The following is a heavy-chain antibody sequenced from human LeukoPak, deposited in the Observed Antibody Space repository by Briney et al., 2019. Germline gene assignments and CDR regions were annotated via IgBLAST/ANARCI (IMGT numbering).Heavy chain of an antibody. CDR3: AREGGIVVVPAAIVDAFDI. CDR1: GGSISSYY. CDR2: IYYSGST. Sequence: PSETLSLTCTVSGGSISSYYWSWIRQPPGKGLEWIGYIYYSGSTNYNPSLKSRVTISVDTSKNQFSLKLSSVTAADTAVYYCAREGGIVVVPAAIVDAFDIWGQGTMVTVSS. V-gene: IGHV4-59*01. D-gene: IGHD2-2*01. J-gene: IGHJ3*02.